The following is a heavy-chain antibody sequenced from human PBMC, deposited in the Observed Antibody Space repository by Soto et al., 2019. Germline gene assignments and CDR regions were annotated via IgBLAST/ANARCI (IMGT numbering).Heavy chain of an antibody. J-gene: IGHJ4*01. CDR2: ISSSVSYT. D-gene: IGHD4-17*01. V-gene: IGHV3-11*06. Sequence: PGGSLRLSCAASGFTFSDYYMTWIRQAPGKGLEWVSYISSSVSYTNYADSVKGQFTISRDNAKNSVYLQMNSLGAEDTAVYYCAKASERLTKRFDSWGQGTLVHVSP. CDR3: AKASERLTKRFDS. CDR1: GFTFSDYY.